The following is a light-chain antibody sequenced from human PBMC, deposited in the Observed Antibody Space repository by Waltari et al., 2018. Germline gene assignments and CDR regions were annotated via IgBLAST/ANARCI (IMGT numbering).Light chain of an antibody. J-gene: IGLJ3*02. CDR1: RSTIGNND. V-gene: IGLV1-51*01. CDR2: DSH. Sequence: QSVLTQPPSVSAAPGQKVTISCPGSRSTIGNNDVPWYQHLPGAAPNLLIYDSHKRPSGIPDRFSGSKSGTSATLGITGLQTGDEADYYCGTWDSSLSAWVFGGGTKLTVL. CDR3: GTWDSSLSAWV.